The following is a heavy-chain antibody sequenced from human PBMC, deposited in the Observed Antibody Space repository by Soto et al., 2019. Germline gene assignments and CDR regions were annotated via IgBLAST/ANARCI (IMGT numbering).Heavy chain of an antibody. CDR2: ISYDGSNK. Sequence: QVQLVESGGGVVQPGRSLRLSCAASGFTFSSYAMHWVSQAPGKGLEWVAVISYDGSNKYYADSVKGRLTISRDNSKNTMYLQMNSLRAEDTAVYYCASYDDDVWGSYRPQMGFWYYWGQGTLVTVSS. V-gene: IGHV3-30-3*01. J-gene: IGHJ4*02. CDR1: GFTFSSYA. D-gene: IGHD3-16*02. CDR3: ASYDDDVWGSYRPQMGFWYY.